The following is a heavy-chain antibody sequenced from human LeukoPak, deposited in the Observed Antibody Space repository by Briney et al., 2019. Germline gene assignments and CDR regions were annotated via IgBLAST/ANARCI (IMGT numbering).Heavy chain of an antibody. CDR3: ARGIAVAGSAEGFDY. D-gene: IGHD6-19*01. CDR1: GGSFSGYY. J-gene: IGHJ4*02. Sequence: PSETLSLTCAVYGGSFSGYYWSWIRQPPGKGLEWIGEINHSGSTNYNPSLKSRVTISVDTSKNQFSLKLSSVTAADTAVYYCARGIAVAGSAEGFDYWGQGTLVTVSS. CDR2: INHSGST. V-gene: IGHV4-34*01.